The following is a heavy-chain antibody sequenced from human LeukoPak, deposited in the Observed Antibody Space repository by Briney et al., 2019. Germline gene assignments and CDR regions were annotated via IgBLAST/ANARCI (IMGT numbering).Heavy chain of an antibody. CDR1: GFSLSTSGVG. CDR2: IYWDDDK. J-gene: IGHJ5*02. CDR3: ALANYDILTGYLFDP. V-gene: IGHV2-5*02. D-gene: IGHD3-9*01. Sequence: SGPTLVNPTQTLTLTCTFSGFSLSTSGVGVGWIRQPPGKALEWLALIYWDDDKRYSPSLKSRLTITKDTSKNQVVLTMTNMDPVDTATYYCALANYDILTGYLFDPWGQGTLVTVSS.